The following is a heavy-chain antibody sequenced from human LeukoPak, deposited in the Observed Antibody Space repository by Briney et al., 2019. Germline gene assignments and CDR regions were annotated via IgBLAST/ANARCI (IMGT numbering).Heavy chain of an antibody. CDR3: TITTGTTLGLMDY. Sequence: PSETLSLTCTVSGGSINSYYWRWIRQPPGKGLEWIGEINHSGSTNYNPSLKSRVTISVDTSKNQLSLKMSSVTAADTAVYYCTITTGTTLGLMDYCGQGPLVTVSS. CDR1: GGSINSYY. J-gene: IGHJ4*02. CDR2: INHSGST. V-gene: IGHV4-34*01. D-gene: IGHD1-1*01.